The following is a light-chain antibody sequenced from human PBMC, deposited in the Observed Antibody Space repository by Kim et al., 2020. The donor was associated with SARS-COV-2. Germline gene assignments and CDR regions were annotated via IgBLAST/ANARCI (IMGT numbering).Light chain of an antibody. CDR1: KLGNKF. V-gene: IGLV3-1*01. J-gene: IGLJ3*02. Sequence: SYELTQPHSLSVSPGQTASITCSGDKLGNKFACWYQQKPGQSPVLVIYQDTKRPSGIPERFSGSNSGNTATLTVSGTQAMDEADYYCQAWDSNTAHWVFG. CDR3: QAWDSNTAHWV. CDR2: QDT.